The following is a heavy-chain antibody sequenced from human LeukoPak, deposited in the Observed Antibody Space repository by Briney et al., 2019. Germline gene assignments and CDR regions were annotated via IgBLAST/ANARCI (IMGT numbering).Heavy chain of an antibody. CDR1: GFTFSSYA. CDR2: ISYDGSNR. V-gene: IGHV3-30*04. D-gene: IGHD5-12*01. Sequence: PGGSLRLSCAASGFTFSSYAMHWVRQAPGKGLEWVAAISYDGSNRYYADSVKGRFTISRDNSKNTLYLQMNSLRAEDMALYYCAKDIGSQFTDVVGNAFDIWGQGTMVTVSS. CDR3: AKDIGSQFTDVVGNAFDI. J-gene: IGHJ3*02.